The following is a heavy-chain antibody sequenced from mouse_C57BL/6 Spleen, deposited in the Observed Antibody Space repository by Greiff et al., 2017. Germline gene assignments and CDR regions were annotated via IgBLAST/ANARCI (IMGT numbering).Heavy chain of an antibody. V-gene: IGHV1-53*01. Sequence: VQLQQPGSELVKPGASVKLSCKASGYTFSSYWMHWVKQSPGQGLEWIGYISPSNGGTDYNETFKSKDTLTVDKSSSTAYMQLSSLTSEDSAVYYCASGSNWDYWGQGTTLTVSS. CDR3: ASGSNWDY. CDR1: GYTFSSYW. J-gene: IGHJ2*01. D-gene: IGHD4-1*01. CDR2: ISPSNGGT.